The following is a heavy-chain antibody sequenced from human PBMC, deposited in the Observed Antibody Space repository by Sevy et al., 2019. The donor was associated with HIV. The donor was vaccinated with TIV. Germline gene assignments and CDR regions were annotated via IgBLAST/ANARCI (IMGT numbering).Heavy chain of an antibody. D-gene: IGHD3-22*01. J-gene: IGHJ4*02. CDR1: GYTFTGYY. Sequence: ASVKVSCKASGYTFTGYYMHWVRQAPGQGLEWMGWINPNSGGTNYVQKFQGRVTMTRDTSISTAYMELSRLRSDDTAVYYCASTKYYYDSSGYYYVDYWGQGTLVTVSS. V-gene: IGHV1-2*02. CDR2: INPNSGGT. CDR3: ASTKYYYDSSGYYYVDY.